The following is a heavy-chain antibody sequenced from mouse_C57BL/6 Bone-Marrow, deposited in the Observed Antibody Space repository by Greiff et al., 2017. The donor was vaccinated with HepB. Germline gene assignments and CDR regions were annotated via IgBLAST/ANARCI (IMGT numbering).Heavy chain of an antibody. V-gene: IGHV1-64*01. CDR3: ARGGTSGY. CDR2: IHPNSGST. Sequence: QVQLKQPGAELVKPGASVKLSCKASGYTFTSYWMHWVKQRPGQGLEWIGMIHPNSGSTNYNEKFKSKATLTVDKSTSTAYMQLSSLTSEDSAVYYCARGGTSGYWGQGTTLTVSS. CDR1: GYTFTSYW. J-gene: IGHJ2*01. D-gene: IGHD3-3*01.